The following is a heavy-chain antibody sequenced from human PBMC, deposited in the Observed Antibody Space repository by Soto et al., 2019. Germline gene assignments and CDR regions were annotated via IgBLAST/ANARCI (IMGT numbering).Heavy chain of an antibody. CDR1: GGSISSDDYS. V-gene: IGHV4-30-4*01. Sequence: PSETLSLTCTVSGGSISSDDYSWSWIRQAPGRGLEWIGYIHSSGSIYYNPSLKSRATMSIDTAGNQFSLKVSSVTVADTAVYYCARDLDGLHDDTSGPFPRPGWGQGTLVTVSS. CDR3: ARDLDGLHDDTSGPFPRPG. CDR2: IHSSGSI. D-gene: IGHD3-22*01. J-gene: IGHJ1*01.